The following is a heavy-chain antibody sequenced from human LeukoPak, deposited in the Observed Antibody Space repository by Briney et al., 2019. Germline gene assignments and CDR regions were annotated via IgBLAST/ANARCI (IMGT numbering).Heavy chain of an antibody. CDR3: ARVEAASTNPRFDY. V-gene: IGHV4-31*03. CDR2: VYYSGTT. CDR1: GGSISNAAYY. Sequence: SQTLSLTCSVSGGSISNAAYYWSWIRQHPGKGLEWIGYVYYSGTTYYNPSLWSRVTISVDTSKNQFSLELNSVTAADMAVYYCARVEAASTNPRFDYWGQGTLVTVSS. J-gene: IGHJ4*02. D-gene: IGHD6-25*01.